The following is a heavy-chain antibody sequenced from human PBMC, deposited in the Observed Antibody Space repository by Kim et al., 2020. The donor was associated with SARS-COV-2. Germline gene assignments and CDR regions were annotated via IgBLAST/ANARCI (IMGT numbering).Heavy chain of an antibody. CDR2: IKQDESEK. CDR1: GFMFSGYW. CDR3: ARVRGNYNILDF. J-gene: IGHJ4*02. V-gene: IGHV3-7*03. D-gene: IGHD3-22*01. Sequence: GGSLRLSCEASGFMFSGYWMSWVRQAPGKGLEWVANIKQDESEKNYVDAVRGRFTISRDNAKNSLFLQMTSLRVDDTAVYYCARVRGNYNILDFWCQGTLVTVSS.